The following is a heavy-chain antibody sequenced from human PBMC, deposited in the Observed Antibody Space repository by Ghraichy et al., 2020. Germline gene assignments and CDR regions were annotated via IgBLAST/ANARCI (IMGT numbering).Heavy chain of an antibody. CDR1: GFTFSNYW. Sequence: GSLRLSCAPSGFTFSNYWFSWVRQAPGKGLEWVANIRQDGSEIHYVDSVKGRFTISRDNVNNLVYLQMNSLRAEDTALYYCARESIRSGYCFDSWGRGTLVTVSS. V-gene: IGHV3-7*01. CDR2: IRQDGSEI. D-gene: IGHD3-3*01. J-gene: IGHJ4*02. CDR3: ARESIRSGYCFDS.